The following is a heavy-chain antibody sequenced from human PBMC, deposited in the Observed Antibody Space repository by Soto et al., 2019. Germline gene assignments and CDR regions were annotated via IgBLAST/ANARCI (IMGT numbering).Heavy chain of an antibody. CDR3: ARDRSCSGAPVGGWFDP. V-gene: IGHV4-4*07. J-gene: IGHJ5*02. CDR1: GDSISSYY. D-gene: IGHD2-15*01. Sequence: QVQLQESGPGLVKPSETLSLTCTVSGDSISSYYWSWIRQPAGKGLEWIGRIYTSGSTNYNPSLKSRVTMSVDPSKNQFSLKLSSATAADTAVYYCARDRSCSGAPVGGWFDPWGRGTLVTVSS. CDR2: IYTSGST.